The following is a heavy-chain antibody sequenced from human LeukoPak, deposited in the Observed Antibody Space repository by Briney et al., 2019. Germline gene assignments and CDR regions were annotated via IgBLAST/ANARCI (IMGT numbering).Heavy chain of an antibody. D-gene: IGHD3-10*02. V-gene: IGHV4-59*01. CDR2: IYYSGST. CDR3: ARVLFGGYSHLGAFDI. J-gene: IGHJ3*02. Sequence: TSETLSLTCTVSGGSISSYYWSWIRQPPGKGLEWIGYIYYSGSTNYNPSLKSRVTISVDTSKNQFSLKLSSVTAADTAVYYCARVLFGGYSHLGAFDIWGQGTMVTVSS. CDR1: GGSISSYY.